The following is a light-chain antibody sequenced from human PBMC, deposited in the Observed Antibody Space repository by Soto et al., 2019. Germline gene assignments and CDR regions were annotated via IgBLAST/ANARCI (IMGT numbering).Light chain of an antibody. CDR2: KAS. CDR1: QSISNW. J-gene: IGKJ1*01. CDR3: QQYNGT. V-gene: IGKV1-5*03. Sequence: DIQMTQSPSTLSASLGDRVTITCRASQSISNWLAWYQQKPGKAPKLLIYKASSLESGVPSRFSGSGSGTEFTLTISSLQPDDFATYYCQQYNGTFGQGTKVEIK.